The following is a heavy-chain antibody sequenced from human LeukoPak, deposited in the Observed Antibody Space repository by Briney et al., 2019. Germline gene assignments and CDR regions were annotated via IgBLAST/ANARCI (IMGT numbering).Heavy chain of an antibody. CDR2: INPSGGST. J-gene: IGHJ4*02. D-gene: IGHD1-1*01. CDR3: ARVLGRVESTGALDY. V-gene: IGHV1-46*01. CDR1: GYTFTSYH. Sequence: ASVKVSCKASGYTFTSYHMHWVRRAPGQGLEWMGIINPSGGSTSYAQKFQGRVTMTRDTSTSTVYMELSSLRSEDTAVYYCARVLGRVESTGALDYWGQGTLVTVSS.